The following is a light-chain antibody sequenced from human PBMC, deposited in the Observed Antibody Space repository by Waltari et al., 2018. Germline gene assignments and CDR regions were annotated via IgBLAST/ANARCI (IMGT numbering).Light chain of an antibody. J-gene: IGLJ1*01. CDR2: EVR. V-gene: IGLV2-8*01. CDR3: CSYAGSNSYV. Sequence: QSALTQPPSASGSPGQSVTISCTGSSSDIGAYKYVSWYQQHPGKAPKLTVFEVRKRPAGGPDRFSGSKSGNPASLTVSGLQAEDEADYYCCSYAGSNSYVFGSGTKITVL. CDR1: SSDIGAYKY.